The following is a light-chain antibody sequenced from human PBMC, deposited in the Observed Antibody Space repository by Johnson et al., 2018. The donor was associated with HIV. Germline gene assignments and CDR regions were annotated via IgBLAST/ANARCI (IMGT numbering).Light chain of an antibody. J-gene: IGLJ1*01. V-gene: IGLV1-51*01. CDR3: GTWDNSLSAGV. CDR1: SSNIGKNY. CDR2: DNT. Sequence: QSVLTQPPSVSAAPGQKVTISCSGSSSNIGKNYVSWYQQVPGTAPKLLIYDNTKRPSGIPDRFSGSKSGTSATLGITGLQTGDEADYYCGTWDNSLSAGVFGTGTKVTVL.